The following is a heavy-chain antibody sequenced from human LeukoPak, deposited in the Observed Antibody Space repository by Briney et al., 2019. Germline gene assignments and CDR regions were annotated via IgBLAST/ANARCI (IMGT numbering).Heavy chain of an antibody. D-gene: IGHD3-9*01. V-gene: IGHV1-2*02. CDR1: GYTFTSYY. J-gene: IGHJ5*02. Sequence: ASVKVSCKASGYTFTSYYMHWVRQAPGQGLEWMGWINPNSGGTNYAQKFQGRVTMTRDTSISTAYMELSRLRSDDTAVYYCARDFGPYYDILTGYYIDPWGQGTLVTVSS. CDR3: ARDFGPYYDILTGYYIDP. CDR2: INPNSGGT.